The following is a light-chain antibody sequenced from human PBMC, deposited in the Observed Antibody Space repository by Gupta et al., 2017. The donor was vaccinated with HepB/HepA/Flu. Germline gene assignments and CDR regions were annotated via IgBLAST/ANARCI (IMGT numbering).Light chain of an antibody. CDR1: QRLLASNGANY. CDR3: MQALQIPYT. J-gene: IGKJ2*01. Sequence: DIVMTQYAISLPVPPGEPAFGSCTSSQRLLASNGANYLDWYLQKPGQSPQLLIYYGSNRASWVPDRFSGSGSGTYFTVKISRVEAKDVGVYYCMQALQIPYTFGQGTKLESK. V-gene: IGKV2-28*01. CDR2: YGS.